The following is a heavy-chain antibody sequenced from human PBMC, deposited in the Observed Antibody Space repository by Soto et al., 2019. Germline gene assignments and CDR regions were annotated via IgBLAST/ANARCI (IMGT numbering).Heavy chain of an antibody. V-gene: IGHV4-34*01. CDR2: INHSGST. J-gene: IGHJ3*02. CDR3: ARPRGSYRRPPDAFDI. CDR1: GGSFSGYY. D-gene: IGHD3-16*02. Sequence: SETLSLTCAVYGGSFSGYYWSWIRQPPGKGLEWIGEINHSGSTNYNPSLKSRVTISVDTSKNQFSLKLSSVTAADTAVYYCARPRGSYRRPPDAFDIRGQGTMVTVSS.